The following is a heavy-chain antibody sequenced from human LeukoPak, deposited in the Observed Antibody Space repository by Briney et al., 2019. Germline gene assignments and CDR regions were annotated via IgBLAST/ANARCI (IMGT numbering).Heavy chain of an antibody. D-gene: IGHD5-18*01. Sequence: ASVKVSCKASGYSFTNYDINWVRQATGRGLEWMGWMNPKSGDTGYSQKFQGRVFITRDTSINTAYMELSSLGSDDTAVYYCAKEYGYTYGEFDYWGQGTLVTVSS. CDR3: AKEYGYTYGEFDY. V-gene: IGHV1-8*03. CDR1: GYSFTNYD. CDR2: MNPKSGDT. J-gene: IGHJ4*02.